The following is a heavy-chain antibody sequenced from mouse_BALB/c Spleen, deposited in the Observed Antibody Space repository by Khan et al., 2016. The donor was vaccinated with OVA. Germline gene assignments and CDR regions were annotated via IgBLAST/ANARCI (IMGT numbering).Heavy chain of an antibody. CDR3: ASEFHYYGSRGALDY. Sequence: QVRLQQSGAELARPGASVKMSCKASGYTFTSYSMHWIKQRPGQGLEWIGNLNPSNTYTNYNQKFKDKATLTADKYSRTASMQLSSLTSEDSAVYYCASEFHYYGSRGALDYWGQGTSVTVSS. D-gene: IGHD1-1*01. V-gene: IGHV1-4*01. J-gene: IGHJ4*01. CDR1: GYTFTSYS. CDR2: LNPSNTYT.